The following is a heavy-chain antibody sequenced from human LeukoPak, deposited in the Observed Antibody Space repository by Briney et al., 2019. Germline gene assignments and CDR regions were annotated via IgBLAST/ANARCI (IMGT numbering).Heavy chain of an antibody. CDR2: ISYDGSNK. Sequence: GSLRLSCAASGFTFSRYAMHWVRQAPGKGLEWVAVISYDGSNKYYADSVKGRFTISRDNSKNTLYLQMNSLRAEDTAVYYCATRNSLWFGDSPGDDYWGQGTLVTVSS. V-gene: IGHV3-30*14. D-gene: IGHD3-10*01. CDR3: ATRNSLWFGDSPGDDY. J-gene: IGHJ4*02. CDR1: GFTFSRYA.